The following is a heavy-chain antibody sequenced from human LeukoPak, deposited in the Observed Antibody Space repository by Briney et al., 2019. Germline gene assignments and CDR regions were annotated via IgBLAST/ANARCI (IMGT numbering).Heavy chain of an antibody. CDR3: ARDHPSFDYGDSYAFDI. CDR2: ISAYNGNT. D-gene: IGHD4-17*01. J-gene: IGHJ3*02. Sequence: GASVKVSCKASGYTFTSYGISWVRQAPGQGLEWMGWISAYNGNTNYAQKLQGRVTMTTDTSTSTAYMELRSLRSDDTAVYYCARDHPSFDYGDSYAFDIWGQGTMVTVSS. V-gene: IGHV1-18*01. CDR1: GYTFTSYG.